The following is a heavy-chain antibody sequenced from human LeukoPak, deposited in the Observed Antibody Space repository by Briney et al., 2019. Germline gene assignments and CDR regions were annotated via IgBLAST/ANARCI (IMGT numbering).Heavy chain of an antibody. V-gene: IGHV4-59*01. CDR1: GGSISSYY. CDR3: ARLVYYGSGSYYYFDY. CDR2: IYYSGST. J-gene: IGHJ4*02. D-gene: IGHD3-10*01. Sequence: SETLSLTCPVSGGSISSYYWSWIRQPPGKGLEWIGYIYYSGSTNYNSSLKSRVTISVDTPKNQFSLKLSSVTAADTAVYYCARLVYYGSGSYYYFDYWGQGTLVTVSS.